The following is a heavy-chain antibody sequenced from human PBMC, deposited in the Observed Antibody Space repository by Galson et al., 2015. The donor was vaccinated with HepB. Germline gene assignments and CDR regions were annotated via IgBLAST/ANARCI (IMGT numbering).Heavy chain of an antibody. J-gene: IGHJ3*02. Sequence: SVKVSCKASGYTFTSYAMHWVRQAPGQRLEWMGWINAGNGNTDYSQQFQGRVTITRDTSASTAYMELSSLRSEDTAVYYCARDWMGGFDIWGQGTMVTVSS. CDR2: INAGNGNT. D-gene: IGHD3-16*01. CDR3: ARDWMGGFDI. V-gene: IGHV1-3*01. CDR1: GYTFTSYA.